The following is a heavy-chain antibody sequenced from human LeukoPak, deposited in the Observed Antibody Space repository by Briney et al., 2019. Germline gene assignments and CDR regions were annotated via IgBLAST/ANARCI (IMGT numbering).Heavy chain of an antibody. CDR1: GDSVSIYY. CDR3: ARRIAMKPKYYFEY. J-gene: IGHJ4*02. CDR2: IYYRGNT. V-gene: IGHV4-59*08. Sequence: PSETLSLTCTVSGDSVSIYYWGWIRQPPGKGLEWIGYIYYRGNTNYNPSLKSRVTMAVDTSKNQFSLRLSSVTAADTAVYYCARRIAMKPKYYFEYWGQGTLVTVSS. D-gene: IGHD5-18*01.